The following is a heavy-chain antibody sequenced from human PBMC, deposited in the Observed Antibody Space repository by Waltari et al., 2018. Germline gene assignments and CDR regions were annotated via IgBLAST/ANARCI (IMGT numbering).Heavy chain of an antibody. V-gene: IGHV3-48*01. D-gene: IGHD3-10*01. CDR3: ARGRYGAGSYSDYDY. CDR1: GFTFTPST. CDR2: ISSRGSAT. J-gene: IGHJ4*02. Sequence: EVQMLESGGGLVEPGGSLSLSCTPSGFTFTPSTMSWVRQTPTRGLEWVSYISSRGSATHYADSVRGRFTISRDSAKGSVYLQMNNLRADDAAMYYCARGRYGAGSYSDYDYWGQGTLVTVSS.